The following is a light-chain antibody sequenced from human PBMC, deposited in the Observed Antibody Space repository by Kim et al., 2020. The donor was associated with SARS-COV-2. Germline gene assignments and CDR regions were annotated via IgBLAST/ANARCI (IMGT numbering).Light chain of an antibody. CDR3: TSYTISSTWV. CDR1: SNDIDAYNY. CDR2: GVR. Sequence: QSALTQPASVSGSPGQSITISCTGTSNDIDAYNYVSWYQQHPGKAPKLLISGVRKRPSGVSNRFSGSKSGSTASLTISGLQAEDEADYYCTSYTISSTWVFGGGTQLTVL. J-gene: IGLJ3*02. V-gene: IGLV2-14*01.